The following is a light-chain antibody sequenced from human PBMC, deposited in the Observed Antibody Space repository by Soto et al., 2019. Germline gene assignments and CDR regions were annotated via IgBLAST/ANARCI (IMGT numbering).Light chain of an antibody. Sequence: PGERVTLSCRASQSVSSSYLTWYQQKPGQAPRLLISGASTRATGIPARFSGSGSGTDFTLTISSLQPEDFAVYYWQQDYNLPWTFGQGTKVEIK. V-gene: IGKV3D-7*01. CDR2: GAS. J-gene: IGKJ1*01. CDR3: QQDYNLPWT. CDR1: QSVSSSY.